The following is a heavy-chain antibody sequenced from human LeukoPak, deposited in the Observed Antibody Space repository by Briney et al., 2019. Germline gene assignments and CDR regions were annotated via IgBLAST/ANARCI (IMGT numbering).Heavy chain of an antibody. J-gene: IGHJ4*02. CDR2: IYYSGST. Sequence: PSETLSLTCTGSGGSISSSSYYWGWIRQPPGKGLEWIGSIYYSGSTYYNPSLKSRVTISVDTSKNQFSLKLSSVTAADTAVYYCASSSTAMVTPFDYWGQGTLVTVSS. CDR1: GGSISSSSYY. D-gene: IGHD5-18*01. CDR3: ASSSTAMVTPFDY. V-gene: IGHV4-39*01.